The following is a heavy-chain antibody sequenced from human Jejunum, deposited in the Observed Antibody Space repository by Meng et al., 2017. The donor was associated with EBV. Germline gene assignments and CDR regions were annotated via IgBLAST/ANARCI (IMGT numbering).Heavy chain of an antibody. CDR1: GDSITRGAYL. J-gene: IGHJ4*02. CDR3: ARGGPDFGDYVPFDY. Sequence: QLQLQEPGSGLVKPSQTLSLTCAVSGDSITRGAYLWSWIRQPPGKGLEWIGNIYHIGSTYYNPPLKSRVTISVDRSKNQFSLKLTSVTAADTAVYYCARGGPDFGDYVPFDYWGQGTLVTVSS. D-gene: IGHD4-17*01. V-gene: IGHV4-30-2*01. CDR2: IYHIGST.